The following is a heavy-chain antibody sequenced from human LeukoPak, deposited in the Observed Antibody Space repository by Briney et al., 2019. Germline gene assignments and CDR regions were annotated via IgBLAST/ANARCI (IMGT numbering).Heavy chain of an antibody. CDR3: AGRGHRYSRD. CDR1: GGPINNYY. CDR2: VHSSGTT. D-gene: IGHD2-15*01. J-gene: IGHJ1*01. V-gene: IGHV4-59*01. Sequence: SETLSLTCTVSGGPINNYYWSWIRQPPGKGLEWIGSVHSSGTTDYNPSLKSRLTISVDTSKNQFSLKLTSVTAADTAVYYCAGRGHRYSRDWGQGILVTVSS.